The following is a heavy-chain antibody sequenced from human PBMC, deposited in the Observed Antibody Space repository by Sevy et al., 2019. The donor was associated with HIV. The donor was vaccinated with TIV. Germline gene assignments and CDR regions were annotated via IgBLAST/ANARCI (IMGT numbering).Heavy chain of an antibody. D-gene: IGHD3-22*01. J-gene: IGHJ3*01. CDR3: ARSTYYYDTTGYGAFDL. CDR1: GFTFPDYA. V-gene: IGHV3-20*01. CDR2: INWNGDNT. Sequence: GGSLRLSCAASGFTFPDYAMSWVRQPPGKGLEWVSGINWNGDNTGYGDSLKGRFTISRDNAKNPLYLQIDSLRAEDTALYHCARSTYYYDTTGYGAFDLWGQGTMVTVSS.